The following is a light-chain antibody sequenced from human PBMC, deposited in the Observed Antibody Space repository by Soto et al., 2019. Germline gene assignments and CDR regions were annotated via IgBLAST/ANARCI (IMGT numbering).Light chain of an antibody. CDR2: DNN. CDR1: SSNIGSGYD. J-gene: IGLJ1*01. CDR3: QSYDSSLSGFYV. Sequence: QSVLTQPPSVSGAPGQRVTISCTGSSSNIGSGYDVHWYQQLPGTAPKLLIYDNNNRPSGVPDRFSGSKSATSASLAITGLQAEDEADYDCQSYDSSLSGFYVFGTGTKVTVL. V-gene: IGLV1-40*01.